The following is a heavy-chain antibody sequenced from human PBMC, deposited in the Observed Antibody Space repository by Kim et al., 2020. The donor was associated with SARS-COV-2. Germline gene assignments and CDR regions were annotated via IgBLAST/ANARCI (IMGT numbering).Heavy chain of an antibody. V-gene: IGHV4-34*01. CDR3: AIPYSGSYAIDY. CDR2: INHSGST. J-gene: IGHJ4*02. CDR1: GGSFSGYY. Sequence: SETLSLTCAVYGGSFSGYYWSWIRQPPGKGLEWIGEINHSGSTNYNPSLKSRVTISVDTSKNQFSLKLSSVTAADTAVYYCAIPYSGSYAIDYWGQGTLSPSPQ. D-gene: IGHD1-26*01.